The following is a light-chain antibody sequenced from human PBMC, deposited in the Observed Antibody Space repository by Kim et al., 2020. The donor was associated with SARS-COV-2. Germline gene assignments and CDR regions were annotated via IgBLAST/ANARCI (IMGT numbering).Light chain of an antibody. J-gene: IGKJ5*01. V-gene: IGKV3-20*01. CDR1: QIVPSSA. Sequence: SQGERATLSCSASQIVPSSALACYQQRPGQPPMCLIHVASISAPVIPDRFSGSGSGTDFTLTISRLEPEDFAVYYCQQYGYSPITFVQGTRLEIK. CDR3: QQYGYSPIT. CDR2: VAS.